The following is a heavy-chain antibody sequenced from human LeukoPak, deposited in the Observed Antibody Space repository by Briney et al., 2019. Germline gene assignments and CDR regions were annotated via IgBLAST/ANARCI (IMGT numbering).Heavy chain of an antibody. J-gene: IGHJ4*02. D-gene: IGHD3-9*01. V-gene: IGHV3-53*01. CDR3: ARLRYFDWSTFDY. Sequence: GGSLRLSCAASGFTVSSNYMSWVRQAPGKGLEWVSVTYSGGSTYYADSVKGRFTISRDNSKNTLYLQMNSLRAEDTAVYYCARLRYFDWSTFDYWGQGTLVTVSS. CDR2: TYSGGST. CDR1: GFTVSSNY.